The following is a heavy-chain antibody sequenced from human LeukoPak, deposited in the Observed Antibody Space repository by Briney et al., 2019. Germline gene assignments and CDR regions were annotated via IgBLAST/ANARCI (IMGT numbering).Heavy chain of an antibody. J-gene: IGHJ4*02. CDR2: IYTSGST. D-gene: IGHD1/OR15-1a*01. CDR1: GGSISSYY. CDR3: ARSKTYRSTWNTDY. Sequence: SETLSLTCTVSGGSISSYYWSWIRQPAGKGLGWIGRIYTSGSTNYNPSLKSRVTMSVDTSKNQFSLKLSSVTAADTAVYYCARSKTYRSTWNTDYWGQGTLVTVSS. V-gene: IGHV4-4*07.